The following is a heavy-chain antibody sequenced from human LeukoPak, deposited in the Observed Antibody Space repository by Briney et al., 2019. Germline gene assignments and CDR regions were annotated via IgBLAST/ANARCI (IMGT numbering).Heavy chain of an antibody. CDR1: GGTFSSYA. J-gene: IGHJ6*02. V-gene: IGHV1-69*13. CDR2: IIPIFGTA. Sequence: SVKVSCKASGGTFSSYAISWVRQAPGQGLEWMGGIIPIFGTANYAQKFQGRVTITADEPTSTAYMELSSLRSEDTAVYYCARSYYDILTGPYRPYYYYGMDVWGQGTTVTVSS. D-gene: IGHD3-9*01. CDR3: ARSYYDILTGPYRPYYYYGMDV.